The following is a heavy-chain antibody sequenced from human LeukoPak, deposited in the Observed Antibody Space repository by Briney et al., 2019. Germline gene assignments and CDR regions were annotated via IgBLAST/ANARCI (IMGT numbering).Heavy chain of an antibody. D-gene: IGHD1-26*01. Sequence: GGSLRLSCAASGFTFSTYSMNWVRQAPGKGLEWVSYISSTSYTIYYADSVKGRFTISRDNALFLQMNSLRDEDTAVYYCARDLGQWASRSSGNGENDYWGQGTLVTVSS. CDR2: ISSTSYTI. V-gene: IGHV3-48*02. J-gene: IGHJ4*02. CDR1: GFTFSTYS. CDR3: ARDLGQWASRSSGNGENDY.